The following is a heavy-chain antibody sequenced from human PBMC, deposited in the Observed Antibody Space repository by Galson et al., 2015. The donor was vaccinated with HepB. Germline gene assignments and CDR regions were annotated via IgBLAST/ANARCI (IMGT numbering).Heavy chain of an antibody. D-gene: IGHD2-21*02. V-gene: IGHV3-11*01. Sequence: SLRLSCAASGFTFSDYYMSWIRQAPGKGLEWVSYISSSGSTIYYADSVKGRFTISRDNAKNSLYLQMNSLRAKDTAVYYCAREGYCGGDCYSDDAFDIWGQGTMVTVSS. CDR3: AREGYCGGDCYSDDAFDI. J-gene: IGHJ3*02. CDR1: GFTFSDYY. CDR2: ISSSGSTI.